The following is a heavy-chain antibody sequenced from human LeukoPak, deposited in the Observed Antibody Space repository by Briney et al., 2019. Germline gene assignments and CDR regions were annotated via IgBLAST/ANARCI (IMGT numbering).Heavy chain of an antibody. CDR3: AGGWISNGGDFQH. CDR2: IYTSGST. Sequence: SETLSLTCSVSGDTISSGNYYWSWIRQSAGKGLEWIGRIYTSGSTKYNPSLESRVTISIDTSKNQFSLKLSSMTAADTAVYYCAGGWISNGGDFQHWGQGTLITVSS. D-gene: IGHD2-8*01. CDR1: GDTISSGNYY. J-gene: IGHJ1*01. V-gene: IGHV4-61*02.